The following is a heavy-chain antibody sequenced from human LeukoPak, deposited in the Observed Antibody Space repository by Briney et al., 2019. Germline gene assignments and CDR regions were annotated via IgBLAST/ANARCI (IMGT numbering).Heavy chain of an antibody. V-gene: IGHV3-30*18. CDR3: AKGVPYTVTSNLDY. D-gene: IGHD4-17*01. J-gene: IGHJ4*02. CDR1: GFTFSSSG. CDR2: ISYDGSNK. Sequence: GGSLRLSCAASGFTFSSSGMQWVRQAPGKGLEWVAVISYDGSNKYYAGSVKGRFTISRDNSKNTLYLQMNSLRAEDTAVYYCAKGVPYTVTSNLDYWGQGTLVTVSS.